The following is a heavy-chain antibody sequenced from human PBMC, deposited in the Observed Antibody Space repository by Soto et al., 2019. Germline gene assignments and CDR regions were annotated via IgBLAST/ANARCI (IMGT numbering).Heavy chain of an antibody. Sequence: QVQLQESGPGLVKPSETLSLTCTVSGGSISSYYWSWIRQPPGKGLEWIGYIYYSGSTNYNPSLKSRVTISVDTYKNQFSLKLRSVNAEDTAVYYCAMQKYYYDSSGYHNWFDPWGQGTLVTVSS. CDR2: IYYSGST. CDR1: GGSISSYY. D-gene: IGHD3-22*01. J-gene: IGHJ5*02. V-gene: IGHV4-59*01. CDR3: AMQKYYYDSSGYHNWFDP.